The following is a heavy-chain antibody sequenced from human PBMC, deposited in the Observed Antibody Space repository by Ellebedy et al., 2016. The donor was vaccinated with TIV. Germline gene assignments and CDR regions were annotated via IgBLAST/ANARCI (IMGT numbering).Heavy chain of an antibody. D-gene: IGHD3-16*01. CDR2: ISGSGGST. Sequence: GESLKISCAASGFTVSGNYMSWVRQAPGKGLEWVSGISGSGGSTYYADSVKGRFTISRDNSKNTLYLQLNSLRAEDTALYYCARTTTMTTFGAFDFWGQGTMVTVSS. V-gene: IGHV3-23*01. CDR1: GFTVSGNY. CDR3: ARTTTMTTFGAFDF. J-gene: IGHJ3*01.